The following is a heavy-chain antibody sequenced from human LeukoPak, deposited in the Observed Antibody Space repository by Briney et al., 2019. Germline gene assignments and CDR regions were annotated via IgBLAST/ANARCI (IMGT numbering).Heavy chain of an antibody. CDR2: ISDRGDST. CDR1: GFTFSSYA. CDR3: AKGRWGLTINNFDL. V-gene: IGHV3-23*01. Sequence: GGSLRLSCATSGFTFSSYAMSWVRQAPGEGLEWVSVISDRGDSTYYGDSVKGRFTISRDSSKNTLYLQMNSLGGEDTALYYCAKGRWGLTINNFDLWGQGTMVTVSS. D-gene: IGHD3/OR15-3a*01. J-gene: IGHJ3*01.